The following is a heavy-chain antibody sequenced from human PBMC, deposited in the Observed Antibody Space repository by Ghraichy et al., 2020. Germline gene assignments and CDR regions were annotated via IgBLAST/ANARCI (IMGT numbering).Heavy chain of an antibody. Sequence: SETLSLTCTVSGGSIRNFYWSWIRQPPGKGLEWIGYISPSGSTIYNPSLKSRVTISLDTSKSQFSLDLTSVTAADTAVYYCARQRYSDYGDNWYLDLWGRGTLVTVSS. CDR2: ISPSGST. CDR1: GGSIRNFY. V-gene: IGHV4-4*09. CDR3: ARQRYSDYGDNWYLDL. D-gene: IGHD4/OR15-4a*01. J-gene: IGHJ2*01.